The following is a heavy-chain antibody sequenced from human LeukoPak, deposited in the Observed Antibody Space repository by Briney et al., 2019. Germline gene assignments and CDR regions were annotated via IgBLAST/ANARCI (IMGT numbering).Heavy chain of an antibody. J-gene: IGHJ4*02. CDR1: GGSISSGGYY. CDR2: IYYSGST. Sequence: SQTLSLTCTVSGGSISSGGYYWSWIRQHPGKGLEWIGYIYYSGSTYYNPSLKSRVTISVDTSKNQFSLKLSSVTAADTAVYYCARWCGGGDYAGCFDYWGQGTLVTVSS. CDR3: ARWCGGGDYAGCFDY. D-gene: IGHD4-17*01. V-gene: IGHV4-31*03.